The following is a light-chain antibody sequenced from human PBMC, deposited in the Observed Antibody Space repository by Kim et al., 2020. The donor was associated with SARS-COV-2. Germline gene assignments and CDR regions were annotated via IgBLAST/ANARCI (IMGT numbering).Light chain of an antibody. J-gene: IGLJ3*02. CDR2: QDS. V-gene: IGLV3-1*01. Sequence: VSPGQTARITGSGNKLGDNYVSWYQQRPGQSPVVVIYQDSTRPSEIPERFSGSNSGNTATLTISGTQAMDEADYFCQAWDSGTAVFGGGTQLTVL. CDR1: KLGDNY. CDR3: QAWDSGTAV.